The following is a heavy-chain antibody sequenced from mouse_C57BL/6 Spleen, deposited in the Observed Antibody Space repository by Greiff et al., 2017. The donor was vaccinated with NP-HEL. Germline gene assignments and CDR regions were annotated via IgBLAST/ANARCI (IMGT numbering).Heavy chain of an antibody. J-gene: IGHJ2*01. Sequence: EVQLQQSGTVLARPGASVKMSCKTSGYTFTSYWMHWVKQRPGLGLEWIGAIYPGNSDTSYNQKFKGKAKLTAGTSASTAYMELSSLTNEDSAVYYCTRGLDGYYGYWGQGTTLTVSS. D-gene: IGHD2-3*01. V-gene: IGHV1-5*01. CDR3: TRGLDGYYGY. CDR1: GYTFTSYW. CDR2: IYPGNSDT.